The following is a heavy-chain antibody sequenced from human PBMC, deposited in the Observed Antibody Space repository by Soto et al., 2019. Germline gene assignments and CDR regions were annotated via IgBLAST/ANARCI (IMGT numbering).Heavy chain of an antibody. V-gene: IGHV6-1*01. J-gene: IGHJ4*02. Sequence: QVQLQQSGPGLVKPSQTLSLTCAISGDSVSSNSAAWNWIRQSPSRGLEWLGRTYYRSKWYNDYAVSVKSRITINPDTSKNQFSLQLNSVTPEDTAVYYCARDRGAVTIFGVVIHYFDYWGQGTLVTVSS. CDR3: ARDRGAVTIFGVVIHYFDY. D-gene: IGHD3-3*01. CDR1: GDSVSSNSAA. CDR2: TYYRSKWYN.